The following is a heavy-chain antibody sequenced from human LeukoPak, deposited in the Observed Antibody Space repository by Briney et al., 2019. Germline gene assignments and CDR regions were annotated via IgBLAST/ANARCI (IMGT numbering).Heavy chain of an antibody. CDR3: ARSGYYFGFDP. CDR2: INSDGFSI. D-gene: IGHD3-22*01. V-gene: IGHV3-74*01. Sequence: GRSLRLSCAASGFTFSSYWMHWVRQAPGKGLVWVSRINSDGFSISYADSVKGRFTISRDNAKNTLYLQMTSLRAEDTAVYYCARSGYYFGFDPWGQGTLVTVSS. CDR1: GFTFSSYW. J-gene: IGHJ5*02.